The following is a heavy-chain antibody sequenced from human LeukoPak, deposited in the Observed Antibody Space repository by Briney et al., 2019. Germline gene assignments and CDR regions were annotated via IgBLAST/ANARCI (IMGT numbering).Heavy chain of an antibody. Sequence: SETLSLTCAVYGGSFSGYYWSWIRQPPGKGLEWIGEINHSGSTNYNPSLKSRVTISVDTSKNQFSLKLSSVTAADTAVYYCARGRVLGDWGQGTLVTVSS. CDR3: ARGRVLGD. J-gene: IGHJ4*02. D-gene: IGHD2-15*01. CDR2: INHSGST. CDR1: GGSFSGYY. V-gene: IGHV4-34*01.